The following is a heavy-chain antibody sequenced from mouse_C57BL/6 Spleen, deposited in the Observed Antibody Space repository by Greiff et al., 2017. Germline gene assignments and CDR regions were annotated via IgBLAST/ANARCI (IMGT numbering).Heavy chain of an antibody. CDR1: GYAFTNYL. CDR3: ARGGYDYDGGDFDY. V-gene: IGHV1-54*01. Sequence: QVQLQQSGAELVRPGTSVKVSCKASGYAFTNYLIEWVKQRPGQGLEWIGVINPGSGGTNYNEKFKGKATLTADKSSSTAYMQLSSLTSEDSAVYFCARGGYDYDGGDFDYWGQGTTLTVSS. J-gene: IGHJ2*01. D-gene: IGHD2-4*01. CDR2: INPGSGGT.